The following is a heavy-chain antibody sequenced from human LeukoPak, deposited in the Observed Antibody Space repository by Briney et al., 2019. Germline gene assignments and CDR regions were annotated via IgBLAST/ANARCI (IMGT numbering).Heavy chain of an antibody. J-gene: IGHJ6*03. CDR2: IYTSGGT. D-gene: IGHD6-6*01. Sequence: SETLSLTCTVSGGSISSYYWSWIRQPAGKGLEWIGRIYTSGGTNYNPSLKSRVTMSVDTSKNQFSLKLSSVTAADTAVYYCARDYSSSSYYYYYYMDVWGKGTTVTVSS. V-gene: IGHV4-4*07. CDR3: ARDYSSSSYYYYYYMDV. CDR1: GGSISSYY.